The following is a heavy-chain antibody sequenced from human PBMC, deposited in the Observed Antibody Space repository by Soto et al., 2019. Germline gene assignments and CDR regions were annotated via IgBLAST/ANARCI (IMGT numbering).Heavy chain of an antibody. J-gene: IGHJ4*02. CDR2: IYYSGST. CDR1: GGSISSSSYY. V-gene: IGHV4-39*01. D-gene: IGHD6-6*01. Sequence: SETLSLTCTVSGGSISSSSYYWGWIRQPPGKGLEWIGSIYYSGSTYYNPSLKSRVTISVDTSKNQFSLKLSSVTAADTAVYYCARRTRGSSSSAKYFDYWGQGTLVTVSS. CDR3: ARRTRGSSSSAKYFDY.